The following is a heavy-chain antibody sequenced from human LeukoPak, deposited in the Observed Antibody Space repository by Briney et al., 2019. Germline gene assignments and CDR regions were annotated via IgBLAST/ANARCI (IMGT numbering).Heavy chain of an antibody. J-gene: IGHJ3*02. CDR1: GGSFSGYY. CDR3: ARVTYGDYSGGAFDI. D-gene: IGHD4-17*01. V-gene: IGHV4-34*01. CDR2: INHSGST. Sequence: PSETLSLTCAVYGGSFSGYYWSWIRQPPGKGLEWIGEINHSGSTNYNPSLKSRVTISVDTSKNQFPLKLSSVTAADTAVYYCARVTYGDYSGGAFDIWGQGTMVTVSS.